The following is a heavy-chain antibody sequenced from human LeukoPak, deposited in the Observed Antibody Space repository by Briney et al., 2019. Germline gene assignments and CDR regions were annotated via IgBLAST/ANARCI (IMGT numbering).Heavy chain of an antibody. CDR2: IFYSGST. CDR1: GDSFTTYY. Sequence: ASETLSLTCTVSGDSFTTYYWSWIRQSPGKGLEWIGHIFYSGSTNYSPSLKSRVTISVDSSKNQFSLTVRSVTAADTAFYYCARGHNTIWNSQSHWGQGSLVTVSS. D-gene: IGHD1-7*01. J-gene: IGHJ4*02. CDR3: ARGHNTIWNSQSH. V-gene: IGHV4-59*01.